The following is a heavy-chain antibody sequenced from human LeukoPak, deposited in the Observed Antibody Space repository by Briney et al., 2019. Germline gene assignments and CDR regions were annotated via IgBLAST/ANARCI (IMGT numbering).Heavy chain of an antibody. Sequence: GGSLRLSCAASGFTSSSYAMSWVRQAPGKGLEWVSAISGSGGSTYYADSVKGRFTISRDNSKNTLYLQMNSLRAEDTAVYYCAKGGYDYESPMCYYYGMDVWGQGTTVTVSS. V-gene: IGHV3-23*01. CDR1: GFTSSSYA. J-gene: IGHJ6*02. D-gene: IGHD5-12*01. CDR3: AKGGYDYESPMCYYYGMDV. CDR2: ISGSGGST.